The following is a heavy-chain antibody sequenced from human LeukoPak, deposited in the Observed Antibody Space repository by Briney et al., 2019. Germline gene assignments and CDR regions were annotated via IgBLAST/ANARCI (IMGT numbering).Heavy chain of an antibody. CDR2: IYYSGIT. D-gene: IGHD6-19*01. J-gene: IGHJ4*02. CDR1: GGSIRSYY. V-gene: IGHV4-59*08. CDR3: ATSDSSGWYYFDY. Sequence: SETLSLTCTVSGGSIRSYYRSWIRQPPGKGLEWIGYIYYSGITNYNPSLKSRVTISVDTSKNQFSLKLSSVTAADTAVYYCATSDSSGWYYFDYWGQGTLVTVSS.